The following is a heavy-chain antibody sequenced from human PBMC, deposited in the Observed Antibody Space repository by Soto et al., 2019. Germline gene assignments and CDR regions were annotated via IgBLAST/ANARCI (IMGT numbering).Heavy chain of an antibody. Sequence: PGGSLRLSWAAAGFTFNNYAMSWVRQAPGKGLEWVATISGTGGSTYYADSVKGRFTISRDNSKNTLYLQMNSLRVEDTAVYYCAKDRLGGNFDYWGQGTQVTVSS. CDR3: AKDRLGGNFDY. CDR1: GFTFNNYA. V-gene: IGHV3-23*01. J-gene: IGHJ4*02. CDR2: ISGTGGST.